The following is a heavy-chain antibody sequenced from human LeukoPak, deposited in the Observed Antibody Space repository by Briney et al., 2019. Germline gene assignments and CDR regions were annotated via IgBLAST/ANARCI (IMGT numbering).Heavy chain of an antibody. CDR3: AKDVTGGGNYFDY. V-gene: IGHV3-23*01. CDR2: ISGSGGST. CDR1: GFTFSSYA. J-gene: IGHJ4*02. Sequence: GGSLRLSCAVSGFTFSSYAMNWVRQAPGKGLEWVSAISGSGGSTYYADSVKGRFTISRDNSKNTLYLQMNSLRAEDTAVYYCAKDVTGGGNYFDYWGQGTLVTVSS. D-gene: IGHD2-8*02.